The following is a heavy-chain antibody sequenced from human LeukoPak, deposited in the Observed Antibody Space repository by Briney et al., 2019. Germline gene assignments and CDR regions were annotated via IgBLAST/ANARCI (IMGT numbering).Heavy chain of an antibody. D-gene: IGHD3-22*01. J-gene: IGHJ4*02. CDR1: GFSISGYW. V-gene: IGHV3-74*01. CDR3: IGTSSYSY. Sequence: GGSLRLSCAASGFSISGYWMHWVRQAPGKGLMWVSRTNNDGISATYADSVKGRFTISRDSAKNTFYLQMNSLRAEDTAVYYCIGTSSYSYWGQGTLVTVSS. CDR2: TNNDGISA.